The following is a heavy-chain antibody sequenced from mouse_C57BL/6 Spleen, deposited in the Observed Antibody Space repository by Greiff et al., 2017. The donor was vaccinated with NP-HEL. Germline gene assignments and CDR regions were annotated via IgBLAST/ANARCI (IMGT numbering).Heavy chain of an antibody. CDR2: INYDGSST. V-gene: IGHV5-16*01. J-gene: IGHJ2*01. CDR3: AREGRSYGNYHFDY. D-gene: IGHD2-1*01. CDR1: GFTFSDYY. Sequence: EVKLMESEGGLVQPGSSMKLSCTASGFTFSDYYMAWVRQVPEKGLEWVANINYDGSSTYYLDSLKSRFIISRDNAKNILYLQMSSLKSEDTATYYCAREGRSYGNYHFDYWGQGTTLTVSS.